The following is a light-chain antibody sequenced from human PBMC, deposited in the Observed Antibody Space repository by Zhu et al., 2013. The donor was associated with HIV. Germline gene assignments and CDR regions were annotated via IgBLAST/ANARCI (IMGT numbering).Light chain of an antibody. Sequence: GDRVTITCRASQNIGTYLNWYHQKPGKVPKLLIFAASNLQSAVPSRFRGSGSGTEFTLTIDSLQPEDVATYYCQRYHSAPYSFGQGTKLEIK. CDR2: AAS. CDR1: QNIGTY. J-gene: IGKJ2*03. V-gene: IGKV1-39*01. CDR3: QRYHSAPYS.